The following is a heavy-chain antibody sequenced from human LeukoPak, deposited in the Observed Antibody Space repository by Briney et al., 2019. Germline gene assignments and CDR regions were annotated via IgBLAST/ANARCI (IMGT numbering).Heavy chain of an antibody. CDR3: ASGVFGGY. D-gene: IGHD1-26*01. J-gene: IGHJ4*02. CDR2: ISWNSGSI. CDR1: GFTFDDYA. Sequence: PGRSLRLSCAASGFTFDDYAMHWVRQAPGKGLEWVSGISWNSGSIGYADSVKGRFTISRDNAKNSLYLQMNSLRAEDTAVYYCASGVFGGYWGQGTLVTVSS. V-gene: IGHV3-9*01.